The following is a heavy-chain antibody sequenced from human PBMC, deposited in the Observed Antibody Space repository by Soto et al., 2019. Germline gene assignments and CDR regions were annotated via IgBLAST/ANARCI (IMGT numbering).Heavy chain of an antibody. D-gene: IGHD4-4*01. J-gene: IGHJ6*03. CDR2: IYYSGST. V-gene: IGHV4-39*02. CDR1: GGSISSSSYY. CDR3: AREATTVPGFYYYYYYMDV. Sequence: SETLSLTCTVSGGSISSSSYYWGWIRQPPGKGLEWIGSIYYSGSTYYNPSLKSRVTISVDTSKNQFSLKLSSVTAADTAVYYCAREATTVPGFYYYYYYMDVWGKGTTVTVSS.